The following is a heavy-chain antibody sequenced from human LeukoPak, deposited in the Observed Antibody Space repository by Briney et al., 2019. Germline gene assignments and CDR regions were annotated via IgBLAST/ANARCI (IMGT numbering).Heavy chain of an antibody. D-gene: IGHD2-8*01. CDR2: ISAYNGNT. Sequence: ASVKVSCKASGYTFTSYGISWVRQAPGQGLEWMGWISAYNGNTNYAQKLQGRVTMTTDTSTSTAYMELRSLRSDDTAVYYCAKDHSSTEGVWFDYWGQGTLVTVSS. CDR3: AKDHSSTEGVWFDY. V-gene: IGHV1-18*01. CDR1: GYTFTSYG. J-gene: IGHJ4*02.